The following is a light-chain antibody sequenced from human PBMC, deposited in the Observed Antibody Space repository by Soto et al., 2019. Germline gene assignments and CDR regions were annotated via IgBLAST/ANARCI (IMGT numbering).Light chain of an antibody. J-gene: IGKJ4*01. V-gene: IGKV3-15*01. CDR1: QSVSIN. CDR2: GAS. Sequence: EIMMTQSPAILSVSPGERDPLSCRASQSVSINLAWYQQKPDQVPRLLIYGASSRATGIPARFSGSGSGTDFTLTISSLQSEDFAVYYCQQYNNWPLPFGGGTKVDI. CDR3: QQYNNWPLP.